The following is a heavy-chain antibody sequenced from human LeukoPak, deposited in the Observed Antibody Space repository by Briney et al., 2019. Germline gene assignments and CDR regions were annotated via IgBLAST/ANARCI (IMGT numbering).Heavy chain of an antibody. CDR1: GYTFTSYD. J-gene: IGHJ6*02. CDR2: MNPNSGNT. V-gene: IGHV1-8*01. D-gene: IGHD2-2*01. CDR3: ARGQNIVVVPAARYYYGMDV. Sequence: ASVKVSCKASGYTFTSYDINWVRQATGQGLEWMGWMNPNSGNTGYAQKFQGRVTMTRNTSISTAYMELSSLRSEDTAVYYCARGQNIVVVPAARYYYGMDVWGQGTTVTVSS.